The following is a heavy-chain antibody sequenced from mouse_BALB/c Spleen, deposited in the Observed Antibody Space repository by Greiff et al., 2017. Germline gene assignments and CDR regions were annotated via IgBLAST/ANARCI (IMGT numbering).Heavy chain of an antibody. CDR1: GYTFTDYN. D-gene: IGHD2-1*01. CDR3: AIGNYERFAY. J-gene: IGHJ3*01. CDR2: IYPYNGGT. V-gene: IGHV1S29*02. Sequence: EVKLMESGPELVKPGASVKISCKASGYTFTDYNMHWVKQSHGKSLEWIGYIYPYNGGTGYNQKFKSKATLTVDNSSSTAYMELRSLTSEDSAVYYCAIGNYERFAYWGQGTLVTVSA.